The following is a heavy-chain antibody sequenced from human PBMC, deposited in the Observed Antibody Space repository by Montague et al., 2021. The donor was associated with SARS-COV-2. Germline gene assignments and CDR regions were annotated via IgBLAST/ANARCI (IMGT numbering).Heavy chain of an antibody. J-gene: IGHJ4*02. CDR1: VGSISNYY. V-gene: IGHV4-59*01. CDR2: IYDSGSA. Sequence: SETLSLTCTVSVGSISNYYWTWIRQPAGKGLEWIGYIYDSGSANYNPSLKSQSTISVDTSNNQFSLRLSSVTAADTAVYYCARAVCGAHCHVGHWGRGILVTVSS. CDR3: ARAVCGAHCHVGH. D-gene: IGHD2-21*02.